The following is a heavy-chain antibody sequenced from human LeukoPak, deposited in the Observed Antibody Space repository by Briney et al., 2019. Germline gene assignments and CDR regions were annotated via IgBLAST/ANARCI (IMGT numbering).Heavy chain of an antibody. J-gene: IGHJ2*01. V-gene: IGHV1-2*02. Sequence: ASVKVSCKASGYTFSGFYMHWVRQAPGPGLEWMGWINPNGGGTDYAQKFQGRVTMTRDTSITTVYMELNRLTSDDTAVYYCARDRSRYIYLWGRGTLVTVA. CDR1: GYTFSGFY. CDR2: INPNGGGT. CDR3: ARDRSRYIYL.